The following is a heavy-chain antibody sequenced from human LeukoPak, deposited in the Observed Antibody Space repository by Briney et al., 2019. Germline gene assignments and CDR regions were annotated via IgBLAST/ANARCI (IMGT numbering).Heavy chain of an antibody. Sequence: SQTLSLTCAISGDSAAWNWIRQSPSRGLEWLGRTYYRSRWSSGYAISVRGRVTINPDTSKNQFSLQLTSVTPEDTAVYYCARGGGGGGAAGNFYHWGQGILVTVSS. J-gene: IGHJ4*02. CDR1: GDSAA. V-gene: IGHV6-1*01. CDR2: TYYRSRWSS. CDR3: ARGGGGGGAAGNFYH. D-gene: IGHD6-13*01.